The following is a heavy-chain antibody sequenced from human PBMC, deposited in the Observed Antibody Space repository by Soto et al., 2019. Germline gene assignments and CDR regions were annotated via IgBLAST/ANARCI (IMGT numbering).Heavy chain of an antibody. CDR2: IGGNGVNT. CDR3: AKTLYGGCDY. CDR1: GFTFSTYA. Sequence: EVQLLDSGGGLVQPGGSLRLSCVASGFTFSTYAMSWVRQAPGKGLEWVSGIGGNGVNTHYADSVRGRFTISRDNSKNMVYLQMNSLRVEDTAVYYCAKTLYGGCDYWGRGTQVTVSS. J-gene: IGHJ4*02. V-gene: IGHV3-23*01. D-gene: IGHD5-12*01.